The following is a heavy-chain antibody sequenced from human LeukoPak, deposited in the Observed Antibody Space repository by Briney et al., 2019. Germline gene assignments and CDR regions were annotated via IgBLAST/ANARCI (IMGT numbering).Heavy chain of an antibody. CDR2: ISANGGST. Sequence: PGGPLRLSCAASGFTFSSYAMSWVRQAPGKGLEWVSAISANGGSTFYADSVKGRFTISRDNSKNTLYLQMDSLRVEDTAVYYCAKDRAGSSGWYMNCDYWGQGTLLTVS. D-gene: IGHD6-19*01. V-gene: IGHV3-23*01. CDR3: AKDRAGSSGWYMNCDY. J-gene: IGHJ4*02. CDR1: GFTFSSYA.